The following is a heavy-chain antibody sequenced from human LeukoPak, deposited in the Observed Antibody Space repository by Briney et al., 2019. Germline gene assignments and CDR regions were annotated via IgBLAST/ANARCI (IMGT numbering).Heavy chain of an antibody. CDR1: GGTFSSYA. D-gene: IGHD3-9*01. J-gene: IGHJ5*02. Sequence: SVKVSCKASGGTFSSYAISWVRQAPGQGLEWMGGIIPIFGTANYAQKFQGRVTITADKSTSTAYMELSSLRSEDTAVYYCARTPGILTGYFPNNWFDPWGQGTLVTVSS. CDR2: IIPIFGTA. V-gene: IGHV1-69*06. CDR3: ARTPGILTGYFPNNWFDP.